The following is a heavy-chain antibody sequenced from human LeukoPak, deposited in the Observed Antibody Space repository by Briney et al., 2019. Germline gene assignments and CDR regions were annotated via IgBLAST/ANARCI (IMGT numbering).Heavy chain of an antibody. J-gene: IGHJ4*02. Sequence: PGWSLRLFCAASGFTFRSYWMHWVRQGLGKGLVWVSHINSDGSTANYADSVKGRFTISRDNAKNTLYLQMDSLRAEDTAVYYCASGPDYGDYNYWGRGTLVTISS. V-gene: IGHV3-74*01. D-gene: IGHD4-17*01. CDR2: INSDGSTA. CDR3: ASGPDYGDYNY. CDR1: GFTFRSYW.